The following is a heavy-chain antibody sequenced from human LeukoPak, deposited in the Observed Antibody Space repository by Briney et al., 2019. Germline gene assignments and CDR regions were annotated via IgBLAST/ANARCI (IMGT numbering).Heavy chain of an antibody. CDR2: ISSGSSYI. V-gene: IGHV3-21*01. J-gene: IGHJ4*02. CDR3: ARVDNYFDY. CDR1: GFTFSSYN. Sequence: GRSLRLSCAASGFTFSSYNMNWVGQAPGKGLEWVSSISSGSSYIYYADAVKGRFTISRDNAKNSLYLQMSSLRAEDTAVYYCARVDNYFDYWGQGTLVTVSS.